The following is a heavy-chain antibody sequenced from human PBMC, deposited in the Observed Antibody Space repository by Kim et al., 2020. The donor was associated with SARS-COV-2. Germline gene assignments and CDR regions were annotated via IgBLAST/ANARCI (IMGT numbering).Heavy chain of an antibody. D-gene: IGHD4-17*01. V-gene: IGHV1-18*01. Sequence: ASVKVSCKASGYTFTSYGISWVRQAPGQGLEWMGWISAYNGNTNYAQKLQGRVTMTTDTSTSTAYMELRSLRSDDTAVYYCARENDGDYGFHDAFDIWGQGTMVTVSS. CDR3: ARENDGDYGFHDAFDI. J-gene: IGHJ3*02. CDR1: GYTFTSYG. CDR2: ISAYNGNT.